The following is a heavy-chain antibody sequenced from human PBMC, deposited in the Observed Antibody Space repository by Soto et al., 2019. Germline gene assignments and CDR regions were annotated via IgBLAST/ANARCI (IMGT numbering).Heavy chain of an antibody. CDR2: INHTGDT. Sequence: LSLPCAVSGGSFSGYYWSWVRQTPGKGLEWIGDINHTGDTNYNPSLKSRVMISVDTAKTQFSLNVTSVTAADTAVYYCAREVGYYSAARRNLYFDYWGPGTLVTVSS. D-gene: IGHD2-15*01. J-gene: IGHJ4*02. CDR1: GGSFSGYY. V-gene: IGHV4-34*01. CDR3: AREVGYYSAARRNLYFDY.